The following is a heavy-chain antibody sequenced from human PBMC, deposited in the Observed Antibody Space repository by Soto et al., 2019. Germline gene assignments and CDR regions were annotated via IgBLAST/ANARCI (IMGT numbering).Heavy chain of an antibody. V-gene: IGHV3-30-3*01. J-gene: IGHJ4*02. D-gene: IGHD6-19*01. Sequence: LRLSCAASGFTFSSYAMHWVRQAPGKGLEWVAVISYDGSNKYYADSVKGRLTISRDNSKNTLYLQMNSLRAEDTAVYYCARSVAVAGYYFDYWGQGTLVTVSS. CDR2: ISYDGSNK. CDR3: ARSVAVAGYYFDY. CDR1: GFTFSSYA.